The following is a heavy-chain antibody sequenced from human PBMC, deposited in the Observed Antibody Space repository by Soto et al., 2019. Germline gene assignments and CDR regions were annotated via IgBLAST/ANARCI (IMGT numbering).Heavy chain of an antibody. Sequence: SETLSLTGTVSGGSISTYYWIWVGQPPGKGLEWIGVFYNGGTTNYSPSLKSRGTISVDTSKNQFSLKLNSVTAADTAVYSCARMRIAARQNPYYYYGMDVWGQGTTVTVS. J-gene: IGHJ6*02. D-gene: IGHD6-6*01. V-gene: IGHV4-59*01. CDR2: FYNGGTT. CDR1: GGSISTYY. CDR3: ARMRIAARQNPYYYYGMDV.